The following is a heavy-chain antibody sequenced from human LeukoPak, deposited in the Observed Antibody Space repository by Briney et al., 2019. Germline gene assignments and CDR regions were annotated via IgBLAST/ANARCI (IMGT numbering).Heavy chain of an antibody. CDR1: GGSFSGYY. V-gene: IGHV4-34*01. J-gene: IGHJ4*02. CDR2: INHSGST. D-gene: IGHD4-17*01. Sequence: PSETLSLTCAVYGGSFSGYYWSWIRQPPGKGLEWIGEINHSGSTNYNPSLKSRVTISVDTSKNQFSLKLSSVTAADTAVYYCARDNNYGDYVDYWGQGTLVTVSS. CDR3: ARDNNYGDYVDY.